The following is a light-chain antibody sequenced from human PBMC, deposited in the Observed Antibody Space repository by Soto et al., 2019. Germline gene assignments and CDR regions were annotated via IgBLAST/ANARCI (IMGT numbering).Light chain of an antibody. CDR1: QPLNNN. CDR2: GTS. V-gene: IGKV3-15*01. Sequence: EIVMTQSPATLSVSPGDRATLSCRAGQPLNNNVAWYQHKPGQAPRLLIYGTSTRATGIPARFSGSGSGTEFTLTISGLQSEDFAVYYCQQYYGLPRRRTFGQGTKVDIK. J-gene: IGKJ2*01. CDR3: QQYYGLPRRRT.